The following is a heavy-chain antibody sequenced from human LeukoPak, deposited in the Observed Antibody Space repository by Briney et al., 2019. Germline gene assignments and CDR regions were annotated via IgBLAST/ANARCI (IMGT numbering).Heavy chain of an antibody. CDR2: IYYSGSI. D-gene: IGHD2-8*01. CDR1: GGSISSGGYY. J-gene: IGHJ5*02. Sequence: SETLSLTCTVSGGSISSGGYYWSWIRQHPGKGLEWIGYIYYSGSIYYNPSLKSRVTISVDTSKNQFSLKLSSVTAADTAVYYCARDRYCTNGVCYFGFDPWGQGTLVTVSS. CDR3: ARDRYCTNGVCYFGFDP. V-gene: IGHV4-31*03.